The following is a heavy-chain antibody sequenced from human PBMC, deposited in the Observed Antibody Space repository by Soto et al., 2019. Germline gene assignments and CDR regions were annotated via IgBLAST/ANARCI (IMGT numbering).Heavy chain of an antibody. J-gene: IGHJ4*02. CDR3: ARVPDTAMVTPIDY. CDR1: GYTFTSYD. CDR2: MNPNSGNT. Sequence: ASVKVSCKASGYTFTSYDINWVRQATGQGLEWMGWMNPNSGNTGYAQKFQGRVTMTRNTSISTAYMELSSLRSEDTAVYYCARVPDTAMVTPIDYWGQGTLVTVSS. D-gene: IGHD5-18*01. V-gene: IGHV1-8*01.